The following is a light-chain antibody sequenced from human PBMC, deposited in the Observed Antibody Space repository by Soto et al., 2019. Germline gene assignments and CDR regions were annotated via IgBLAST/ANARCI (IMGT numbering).Light chain of an antibody. J-gene: IGLJ1*01. CDR1: SSDVGSYNL. Sequence: QSVLTQPASVSGSPEQSITISCTGTSSDVGSYNLVSWYQQHPGKAPKLMIYEVSKRPSGVSNRFSGSKSGNTASLTISGLQAEDEADYYCCSYAGSSYYVFGTGTKVTVL. CDR2: EVS. CDR3: CSYAGSSYYV. V-gene: IGLV2-23*02.